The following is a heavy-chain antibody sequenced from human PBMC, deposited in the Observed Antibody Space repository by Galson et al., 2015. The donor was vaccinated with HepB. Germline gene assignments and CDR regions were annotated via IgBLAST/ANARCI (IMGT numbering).Heavy chain of an antibody. V-gene: IGHV1-69*13. Sequence: VKVSCKASGGTFSSYAISWVRQAPGQGLEWMGGIIPIFGTANYAQKFQGRVTITADESTSTAYMELSSLRSEDTAVYYCARNPNPDYGDYNYFDYWGQGTLVTVSS. CDR1: GGTFSSYA. CDR2: IIPIFGTA. J-gene: IGHJ4*02. D-gene: IGHD4-17*01. CDR3: ARNPNPDYGDYNYFDY.